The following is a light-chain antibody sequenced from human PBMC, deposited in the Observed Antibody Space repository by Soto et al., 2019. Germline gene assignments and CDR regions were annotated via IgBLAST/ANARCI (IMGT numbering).Light chain of an antibody. CDR3: CSYAGSYARV. V-gene: IGLV2-11*01. Sequence: QSALTQPRSVSGSPGQSVTISCTGTSSDVCGYNYVSWYQQHPGKTPKFMIYDVGKRPSGVPDRFSGSKSDNTASLTISGLQAEYEADYYCCSYAGSYARVFGTGTKVTV. CDR1: SSDVCGYNY. J-gene: IGLJ1*01. CDR2: DVG.